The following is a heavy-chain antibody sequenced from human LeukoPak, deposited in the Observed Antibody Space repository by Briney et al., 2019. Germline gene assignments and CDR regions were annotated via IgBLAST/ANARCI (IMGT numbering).Heavy chain of an antibody. J-gene: IGHJ4*02. CDR1: GGTFSSYA. Sequence: ASVKVSCKASGGTFSSYAISWVRQAPGQGLEWMGRIIPIFGTANYAQKFQGRVTITTDESTSTAYMELSSLRSEDTAVYYCATYIWGSYRYTRFDYWGQGTLVTVSS. D-gene: IGHD3-16*02. CDR2: IIPIFGTA. V-gene: IGHV1-69*05. CDR3: ATYIWGSYRYTRFDY.